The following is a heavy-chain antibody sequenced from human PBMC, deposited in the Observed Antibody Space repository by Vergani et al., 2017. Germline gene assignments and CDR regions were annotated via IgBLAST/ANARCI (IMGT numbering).Heavy chain of an antibody. CDR3: VGMGGYDECDAFRIGYFDS. V-gene: IGHV4-31*03. J-gene: IGHJ4*02. CDR1: GGSISSGGYY. CDR2: IYSTGST. Sequence: QVQLQESGPGLVKPSQTLSLTCTVSGGSISSGGYYWSWIRQHPGKGLEWIGYIYSTGSTHHNPSLRRRINMSVDTAKNQFSLKLNSVTAADTAMYYCVGMGGYDECDAFRIGYFDSWGQGILVTVSS. D-gene: IGHD3-22*01.